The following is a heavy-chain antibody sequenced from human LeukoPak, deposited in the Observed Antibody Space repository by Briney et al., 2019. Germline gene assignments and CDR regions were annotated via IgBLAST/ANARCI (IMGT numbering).Heavy chain of an antibody. D-gene: IGHD2-2*01. CDR3: AKDPNNQLLSIYDY. J-gene: IGHJ4*02. CDR1: GFTFSNYG. CDR2: ISGSGGST. V-gene: IGHV3-23*01. Sequence: PGGTLRLSCAASGFTFSNYGMSWVRQAPGKGLEWVSAISGSGGSTYYADSVKGRFTISRDNSKNTLYLQMNSLRAEDTAVYYCAKDPNNQLLSIYDYWGQGTLVTVSS.